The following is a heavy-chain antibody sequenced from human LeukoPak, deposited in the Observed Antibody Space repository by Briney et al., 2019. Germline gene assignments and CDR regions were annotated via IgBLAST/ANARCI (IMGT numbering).Heavy chain of an antibody. J-gene: IGHJ4*02. D-gene: IGHD2-15*01. CDR1: GGSFRGYY. V-gene: IGHV4-34*01. Sequence: KPSETLSLTCAVSGGSFRGYYWSWIRQPPGKGLEWIGEINHSGSTNYNPSLKSRVTISVDTSKNQFSLKLSSVTAADTAVYYCASRPGYCSGGSCFNFDYWGQGTLVTVSS. CDR3: ASRPGYCSGGSCFNFDY. CDR2: INHSGST.